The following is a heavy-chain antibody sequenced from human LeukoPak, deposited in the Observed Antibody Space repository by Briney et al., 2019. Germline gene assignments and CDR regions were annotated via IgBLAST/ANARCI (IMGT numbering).Heavy chain of an antibody. J-gene: IGHJ6*03. CDR3: ARDSRFVVPAAIYYYMDV. V-gene: IGHV1-69*13. CDR2: TIPIFGTA. D-gene: IGHD2-2*01. CDR1: GGTFSSYA. Sequence: GASVKVSCKASGGTFSSYAISWVRQAPGQGLEWMGGTIPIFGTANYAQKFQGRVTITADESTSTAYMELSSLRSEDTAVYYCARDSRFVVPAAIYYYMDVWGKGTTVTVSS.